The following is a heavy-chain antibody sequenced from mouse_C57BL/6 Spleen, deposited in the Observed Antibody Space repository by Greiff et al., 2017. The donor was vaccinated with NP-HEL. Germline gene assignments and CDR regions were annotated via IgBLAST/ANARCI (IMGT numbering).Heavy chain of an antibody. J-gene: IGHJ4*01. CDR2: ISSGSSTI. CDR1: GFTFSDYG. Sequence: EVKLVESGGGLVKPGGSLKLSCAASGFTFSDYGMHWVRQAPEKGLEWVAYISSGSSTIYYADTVKGRFTISRDNAKNTLFLQMTSLRSEDTAMYYCARTTVVATEAMDYWGQGTSVTVSS. CDR3: ARTTVVATEAMDY. V-gene: IGHV5-17*01. D-gene: IGHD1-1*01.